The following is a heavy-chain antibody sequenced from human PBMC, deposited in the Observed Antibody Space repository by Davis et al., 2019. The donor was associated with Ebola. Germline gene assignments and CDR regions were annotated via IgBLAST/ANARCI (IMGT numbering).Heavy chain of an antibody. CDR1: GFIVSDKY. J-gene: IGHJ3*01. Sequence: GESLKISCAASGFIVSDKYMSWVRQAPGKGLEWVSTLGTSGDTYYADSVKGRFTISRDNSKNTLYLQMNSLRVEDTAIYYCAKDTPNIWFDVWGQGTMVAVSS. D-gene: IGHD2-15*01. CDR2: LGTSGDT. V-gene: IGHV3-53*01. CDR3: AKDTPNIWFDV.